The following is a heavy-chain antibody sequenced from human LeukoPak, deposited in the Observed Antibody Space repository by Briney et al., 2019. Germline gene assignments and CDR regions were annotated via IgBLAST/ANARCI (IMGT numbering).Heavy chain of an antibody. D-gene: IGHD6-19*01. V-gene: IGHV3-7*01. CDR1: GFIFSSYA. CDR3: AKWMGRDS. Sequence: GGSLRLSCAASGFIFSSYAMSWVRQAPGKGLEWVANINQDGRKKFYVDSVEGRFTISRDDAKTSLFLQMNSLRVEDTAVYYCAKWMGRDSWGQGTLVTVSS. CDR2: INQDGRKK. J-gene: IGHJ4*02.